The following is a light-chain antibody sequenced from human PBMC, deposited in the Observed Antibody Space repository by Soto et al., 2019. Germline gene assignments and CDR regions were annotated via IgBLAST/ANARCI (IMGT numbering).Light chain of an antibody. V-gene: IGKV1-39*01. Sequence: DIQMTQSPSSLSASVGDRVTISCRASQTITTYLDWYQQKPGKAPKLLIYAASSLHRGVPSRFRGNGSGTDFPLAISSLQPEDFAAYYCQPAYSALWTFGRGTKLEI. CDR3: QPAYSALWT. J-gene: IGKJ1*01. CDR2: AAS. CDR1: QTITTY.